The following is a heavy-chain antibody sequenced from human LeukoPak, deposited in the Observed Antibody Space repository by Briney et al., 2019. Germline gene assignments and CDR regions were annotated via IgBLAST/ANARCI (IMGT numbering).Heavy chain of an antibody. J-gene: IGHJ4*02. Sequence: GGSLRLSRAASGFTFSSYAMSWVRQAPGKGLKWVSAISGSGGSTYYADSVKGRFTISRDNSKNTLYLQMNCLRAEDTAVYYCAKYTGDYYDSSGYQYYFDYWGQGTLVTVSS. CDR1: GFTFSSYA. CDR2: ISGSGGST. CDR3: AKYTGDYYDSSGYQYYFDY. D-gene: IGHD3-22*01. V-gene: IGHV3-23*01.